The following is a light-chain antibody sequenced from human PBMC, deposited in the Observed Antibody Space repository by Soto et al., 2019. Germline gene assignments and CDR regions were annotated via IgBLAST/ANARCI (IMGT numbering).Light chain of an antibody. CDR2: LERSGSY. CDR1: SGHSSYI. CDR3: ETWDRNTRV. V-gene: IGLV4-60*02. J-gene: IGLJ3*02. Sequence: QLVLTQSSSASASLGSSVKLTCTLSSGHSSYIIAWHQQQPGKAPRYLMKLERSGSYNKGSGVPDRFSGSSSGADRYLTISSLQFEDEADYYCETWDRNTRVFGGGTKVTVL.